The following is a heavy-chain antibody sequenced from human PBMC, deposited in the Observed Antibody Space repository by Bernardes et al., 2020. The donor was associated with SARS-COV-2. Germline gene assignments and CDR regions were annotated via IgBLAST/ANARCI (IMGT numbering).Heavy chain of an antibody. CDR1: GFAFDNAW. CDR3: ATEVIFEALSGVDY. CDR2: ISSKSDGGTT. D-gene: IGHD3-22*01. Sequence: GGSLRLSCAASGFAFDNAWMNWVRQAPGKGLEWVGRISSKSDGGTTHYAAPVRGRFTISRDDSKNTLYLQMNSLKTEDTAVYYCATEVIFEALSGVDYWGQGTLVTVSS. J-gene: IGHJ4*02. V-gene: IGHV3-15*07.